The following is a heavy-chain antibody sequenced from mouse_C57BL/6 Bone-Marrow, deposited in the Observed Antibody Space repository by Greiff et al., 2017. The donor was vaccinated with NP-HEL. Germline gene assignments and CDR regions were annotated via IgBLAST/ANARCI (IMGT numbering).Heavy chain of an antibody. Sequence: VQLQQSGPELVKPGASVKISCKASGYAFSSSWMNWVKQRPGKGLEWIGRIYPGDGDTNYNGKFKGKATLTADKSSSTAYMQPSSLTSEDSAVYFCARLGDYWGQGTTLTVSS. CDR3: ARLGDY. J-gene: IGHJ2*01. CDR1: GYAFSSSW. CDR2: IYPGDGDT. V-gene: IGHV1-82*01. D-gene: IGHD4-1*01.